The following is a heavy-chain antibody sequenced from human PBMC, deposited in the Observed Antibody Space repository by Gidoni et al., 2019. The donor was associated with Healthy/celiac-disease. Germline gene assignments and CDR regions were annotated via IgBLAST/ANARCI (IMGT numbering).Heavy chain of an antibody. Sequence: QVQLVASGGGVVQPGRSLRLSCAASGFTFSSYALHWVRQAPGKGLEWVAVISYDGSNKYYADSVKGRFTISRDNSKNTLYLQMNSLRAEDTAVYYCASCYYDSSGVYYYYGMDVWGQGTTVTVSS. CDR1: GFTFSSYA. CDR3: ASCYYDSSGVYYYYGMDV. J-gene: IGHJ6*02. D-gene: IGHD3-22*01. V-gene: IGHV3-30*04. CDR2: ISYDGSNK.